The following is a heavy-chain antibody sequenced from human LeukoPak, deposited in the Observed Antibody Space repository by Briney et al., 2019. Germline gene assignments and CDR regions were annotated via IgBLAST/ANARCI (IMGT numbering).Heavy chain of an antibody. V-gene: IGHV3-74*01. CDR2: INTDGSST. CDR3: ARGLGFGELLTPPDYYGMDV. CDR1: GFTFSSYW. Sequence: GGCLRLSCAASGFTFSSYWMHWVRQAPGKGLVWVSRINTDGSSTGYADSVKGRFTISRDNAKNTLYLQMNSLRAEDTALYHCARGLGFGELLTPPDYYGMDVWGQGTTVTVSS. D-gene: IGHD3-10*01. J-gene: IGHJ6*02.